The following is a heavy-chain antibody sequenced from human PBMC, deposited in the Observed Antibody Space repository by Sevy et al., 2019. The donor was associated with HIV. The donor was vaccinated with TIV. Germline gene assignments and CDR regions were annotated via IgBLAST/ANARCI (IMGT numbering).Heavy chain of an antibody. Sequence: GGSLRLSCAASGFNFSSYWMHWVRQAPGKGLVWVSRINSDGSSTSYADSVKGRFTISRDNAKNTLYLQMNSLRAEDTAVYYCASFNYYYGMDVWGQGTTVTVSS. J-gene: IGHJ6*02. V-gene: IGHV3-74*01. CDR2: INSDGSST. CDR1: GFNFSSYW. CDR3: ASFNYYYGMDV.